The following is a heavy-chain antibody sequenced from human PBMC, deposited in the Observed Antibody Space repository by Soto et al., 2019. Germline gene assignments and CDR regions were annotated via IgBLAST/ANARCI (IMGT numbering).Heavy chain of an antibody. CDR2: ISGSGGST. J-gene: IGHJ6*04. CDR3: AKDPHYDFWSGRPVDV. D-gene: IGHD3-3*01. CDR1: GFTFSSYA. V-gene: IGHV3-23*01. Sequence: GGSLRLSCAASGFTFSSYAMSWVRQAPGKGLEWVSAISGSGGSTYYADSVKGRFTISRDNSKNTLYLQMNSLRAEDTAVYYCAKDPHYDFWSGRPVDVWGKGTTVTVSS.